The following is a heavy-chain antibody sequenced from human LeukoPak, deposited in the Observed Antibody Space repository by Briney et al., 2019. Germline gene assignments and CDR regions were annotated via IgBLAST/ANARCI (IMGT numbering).Heavy chain of an antibody. CDR2: ISSHGNYI. CDR3: ARDGQWDLTHYLDY. J-gene: IGHJ4*02. Sequence: PGGSLRLSCAGSGFTFTSYSLDWVRQAPGRGLELVSCISSHGNYIYYAGSVKGRFTVSRADATNSVFLQMNSLRAEDTGIYYCARDGQWDLTHYLDYWGQGILVSVSS. D-gene: IGHD1-26*01. V-gene: IGHV3-21*01. CDR1: GFTFTSYS.